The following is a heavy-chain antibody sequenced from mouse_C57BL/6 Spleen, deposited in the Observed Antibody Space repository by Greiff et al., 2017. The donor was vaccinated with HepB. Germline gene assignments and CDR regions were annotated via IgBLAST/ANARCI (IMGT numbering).Heavy chain of an antibody. J-gene: IGHJ2*01. CDR2: INPYNGGT. CDR3: ARGGYYYGSSHYFDY. D-gene: IGHD1-1*01. V-gene: IGHV1-19*01. Sequence: VQLQQSGPVLVKPGASVKMSCKASGYTFTDYYMNWVKQSHGKSLEWIGVINPYNGGTSYNQKFKGKATLTVDKSSSTAYMALNSLTSEDSAVYYCARGGYYYGSSHYFDYWGQGTTLTVSS. CDR1: GYTFTDYY.